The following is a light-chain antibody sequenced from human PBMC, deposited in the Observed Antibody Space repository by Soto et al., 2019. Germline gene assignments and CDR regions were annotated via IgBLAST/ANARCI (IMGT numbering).Light chain of an antibody. V-gene: IGLV2-14*01. J-gene: IGLJ1*01. CDR1: SSNIGYYNY. CDR3: SSYKTGSTVV. Sequence: QSVLTQPASVSGSPGQSITISCTGTSSNIGYYNYVSWYQQYPGKAPKLIIYEVSNRPSGVSNRFSGSKSANTASLTISGLQAEDEADYHCSSYKTGSTVVFGTGTKLTVL. CDR2: EVS.